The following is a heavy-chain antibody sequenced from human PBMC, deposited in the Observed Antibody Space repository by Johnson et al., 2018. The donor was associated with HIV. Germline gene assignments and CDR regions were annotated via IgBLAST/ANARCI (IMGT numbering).Heavy chain of an antibody. Sequence: QVQLVESGGGVVQPRRSLRLSCAASGFTFSSYAMHWVRQAPGKGLEWVAVISYDGSNKYYADSVKGRFTISRDNSKNTLYLQMNSLRAEDTAVYYCARENDAFDIWGQGTMVTVSS. J-gene: IGHJ3*02. CDR2: ISYDGSNK. V-gene: IGHV3-30*04. CDR3: ARENDAFDI. CDR1: GFTFSSYA.